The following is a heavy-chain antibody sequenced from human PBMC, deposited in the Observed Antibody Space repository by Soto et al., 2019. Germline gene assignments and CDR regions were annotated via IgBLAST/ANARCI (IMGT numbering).Heavy chain of an antibody. J-gene: IGHJ4*02. CDR3: ATPKRGNLDPCYDY. CDR2: FDPEHGLT. CDR1: GYTLTELS. Sequence: QVQLAQSGAEVKKPGASVKVSCKVSGYTLTELSIHWVRQAPGKGLEWMGGFDPEHGLTVYAQKFQGRVSMTEDTSTNTAYMDLSSLSSEDTAVYYCATPKRGNLDPCYDYWGQGTLVTVSS. V-gene: IGHV1-24*01. D-gene: IGHD2-15*01.